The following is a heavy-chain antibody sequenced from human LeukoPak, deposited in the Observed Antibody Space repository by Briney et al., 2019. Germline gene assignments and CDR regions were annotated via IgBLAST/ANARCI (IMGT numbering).Heavy chain of an antibody. CDR2: IYYSGST. J-gene: IGHJ4*02. CDR1: GGSISSYY. D-gene: IGHD4-17*01. Sequence: SETLSLTCTVSGGSISSYYWSWIRQPPGKGLEWVGYIYYSGSTNYNPSLKSRVTISVDTSKNQFSLKLSSVTAADTAVYYCARHLDYGEANFDYWGQGTLVTVSS. CDR3: ARHLDYGEANFDY. V-gene: IGHV4-59*08.